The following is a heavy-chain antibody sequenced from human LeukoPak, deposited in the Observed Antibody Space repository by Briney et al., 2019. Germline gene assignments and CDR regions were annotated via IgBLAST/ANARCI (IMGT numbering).Heavy chain of an antibody. D-gene: IGHD1-20*01. Sequence: ASVKVSCKVSGYTLTELSMHWVRQAPGKGLEWMGGFDPEDGETIYAQKFQGRVTMTEDTSTDTAYMELSSLRSEDTAVYYCARGNWNGNWFDPWCQGTLVTVSS. CDR1: GYTLTELS. CDR2: FDPEDGET. J-gene: IGHJ5*02. V-gene: IGHV1-24*01. CDR3: ARGNWNGNWFDP.